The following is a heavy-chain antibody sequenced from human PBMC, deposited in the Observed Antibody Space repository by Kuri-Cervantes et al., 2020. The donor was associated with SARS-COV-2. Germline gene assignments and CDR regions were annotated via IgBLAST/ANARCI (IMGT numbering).Heavy chain of an antibody. D-gene: IGHD6-13*01. CDR1: GGSISSYY. Sequence: ESLKISCTVSGGSISSYYWGWIRQPPGKGLEWIGSIYYSGSTYYNPSLKSRVTISVDTSKNQFSLKLSSVTAADTAVYYCAREDSSSWLYSYDYWGQGTLVTVSS. V-gene: IGHV4-39*07. CDR2: IYYSGST. CDR3: AREDSSSWLYSYDY. J-gene: IGHJ4*02.